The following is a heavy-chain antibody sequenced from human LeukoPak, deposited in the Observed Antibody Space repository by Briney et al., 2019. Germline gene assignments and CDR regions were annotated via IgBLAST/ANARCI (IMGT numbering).Heavy chain of an antibody. CDR3: AKPTSPDYDILTGYPQWYYFDY. J-gene: IGHJ4*02. CDR1: GCTFDDYA. CDR2: ISWHSGSI. D-gene: IGHD3-9*01. Sequence: RTGGCLRLSCAASGCTFDDYAMPWVRQAPGKGLEWVSGISWHSGSIGYADSVKGRFTISRDNAKNSLYLQMNSLRAEDTALYYCAKPTSPDYDILTGYPQWYYFDYWGQGTLVSVSS. V-gene: IGHV3-9*01.